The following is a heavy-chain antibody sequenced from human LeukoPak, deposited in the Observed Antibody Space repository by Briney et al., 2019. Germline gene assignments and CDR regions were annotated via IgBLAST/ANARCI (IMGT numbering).Heavy chain of an antibody. CDR2: ISAYNGNT. CDR1: GYTFTSYG. CDR3: AXEAETYYYGSGSSIRGPLDY. J-gene: IGHJ4*02. V-gene: IGHV1-18*01. D-gene: IGHD3-10*01. Sequence: ASVKVSCKASGYTFTSYGISWVRQAPGQGLEWMGWISAYNGNTNYAQKLQGRVTMTTDTSTSTAYMELRSLRSDDTAVYYCAXEAETYYYGSGSSIRGPLDYWGQGTLVTVSS.